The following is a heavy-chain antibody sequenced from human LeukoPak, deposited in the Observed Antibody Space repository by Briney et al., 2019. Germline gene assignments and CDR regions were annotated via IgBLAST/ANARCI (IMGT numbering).Heavy chain of an antibody. Sequence: SVKVSCKASGGTFSSYAISWVRQAPGQGLEWLGGIIPIFGTANYAQKFQGRVTITADESTSTAYMELSSLRSEDTAVYYCAREVVPAGTAFDIWGQGTMVTVSS. V-gene: IGHV1-69*01. D-gene: IGHD2-2*01. CDR1: GGTFSSYA. J-gene: IGHJ3*02. CDR3: AREVVPAGTAFDI. CDR2: IIPIFGTA.